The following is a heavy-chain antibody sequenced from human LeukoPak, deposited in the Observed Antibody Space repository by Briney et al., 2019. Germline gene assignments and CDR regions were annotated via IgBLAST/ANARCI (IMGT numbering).Heavy chain of an antibody. CDR1: GGSFSGYY. V-gene: IGHV4-34*01. CDR2: INHSGST. Sequence: SETLSLTCAVHGGSFSGYYWSWIRQPPGKGLEWIGEINHSGSTNYNPSLKSRVTISVDTSKNQFSLKLSSVTAADTAVYYCARDYGSGSPLDYWGQGTLVTVSS. D-gene: IGHD3-10*01. CDR3: ARDYGSGSPLDY. J-gene: IGHJ4*02.